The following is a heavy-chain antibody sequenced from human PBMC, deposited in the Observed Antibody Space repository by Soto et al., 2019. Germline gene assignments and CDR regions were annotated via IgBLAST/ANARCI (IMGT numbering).Heavy chain of an antibody. CDR3: ARLGDYGSGSY. V-gene: IGHV3-48*04. Sequence: PGGSLRLSCAASGFTFSSYAMHWVRQAPGKGLEWVSYISGGGTTTYYADSVKGRFTISRDDAKNSLHLQMNSLQAEDTAVYYCARLGDYGSGSYWGQGTLVTVSS. CDR1: GFTFSSYA. D-gene: IGHD3-10*01. CDR2: ISGGGTTT. J-gene: IGHJ4*02.